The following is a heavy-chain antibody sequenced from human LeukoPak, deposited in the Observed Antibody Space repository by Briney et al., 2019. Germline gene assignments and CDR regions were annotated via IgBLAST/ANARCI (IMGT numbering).Heavy chain of an antibody. CDR2: ISSSGSTI. J-gene: IGHJ6*03. Sequence: GGSLRLSCVASGFTFSSYEMNWVRQAPGKGLEWVSYISSSGSTIYYADSVKGRFTISRDKVKNSLYMQMSSLRAEGTAVYYCAGVGVGATSWYYYYIDVWGKGTTVTISS. V-gene: IGHV3-48*03. CDR1: GFTFSSYE. CDR3: AGVGVGATSWYYYYIDV. D-gene: IGHD1-26*01.